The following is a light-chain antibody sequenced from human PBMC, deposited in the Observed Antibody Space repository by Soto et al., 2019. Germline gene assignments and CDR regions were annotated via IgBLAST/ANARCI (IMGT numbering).Light chain of an antibody. CDR3: SSYAGSSNV. J-gene: IGLJ1*01. CDR2: EVN. CDR1: SSDIGVYNY. V-gene: IGLV2-8*01. Sequence: QSALTQPASVSGSPGQSITFSCTGTSSDIGVYNYVSWYQQHPGKAPKLMIYEVNKRPSGVPDRFSGSKSGNTASLTVSGLQAEDEADYYCSSYAGSSNVFGTGTKLTVL.